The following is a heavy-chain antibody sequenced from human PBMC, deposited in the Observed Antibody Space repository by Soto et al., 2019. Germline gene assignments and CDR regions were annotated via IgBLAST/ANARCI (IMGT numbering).Heavy chain of an antibody. Sequence: SETLSLTCTVSGGSISSGDYYWSWIRQPPGKGLEWIGYIYYSGSTYYNPSLKSRVTISVDTSKNQFSLKLSSVTAADTAVYYCARDTYYYGSGSYYFLDVAFDIWGQGTMVT. CDR3: ARDTYYYGSGSYYFLDVAFDI. CDR2: IYYSGST. V-gene: IGHV4-30-4*01. J-gene: IGHJ3*02. CDR1: GGSISSGDYY. D-gene: IGHD3-10*01.